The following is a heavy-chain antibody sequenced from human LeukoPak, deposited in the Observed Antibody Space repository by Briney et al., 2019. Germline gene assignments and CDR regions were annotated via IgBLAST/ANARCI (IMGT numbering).Heavy chain of an antibody. D-gene: IGHD2-15*01. CDR1: GYTFTSYG. CDR2: ISAYNGNT. J-gene: IGHJ4*02. Sequence: ASVKVSCKASGYTFTSYGISWVRQAPGQGLEWMGWISAYNGNTNYAQKLQGRVTMTTDTSTSTAYMELRSLRSDDTAVYYCARDRLPYCSGGSCSLGYWGQGTLVTVSS. CDR3: ARDRLPYCSGGSCSLGY. V-gene: IGHV1-18*01.